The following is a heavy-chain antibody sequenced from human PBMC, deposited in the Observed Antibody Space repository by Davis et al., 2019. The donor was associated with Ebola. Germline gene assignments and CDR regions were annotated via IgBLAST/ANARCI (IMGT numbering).Heavy chain of an antibody. Sequence: AASVKVSCKASGYTFTNYFMHWVRQAPGQGLEWMGIINPSGGSTTYAQKFQGRVTMTSDTSTSTVYMELSSLRSEDTAVYYCARPDYAIHDGMDVWGTGTTVTVSS. CDR2: INPSGGST. CDR1: GYTFTNYF. D-gene: IGHD3-16*01. V-gene: IGHV1-46*01. J-gene: IGHJ6*04. CDR3: ARPDYAIHDGMDV.